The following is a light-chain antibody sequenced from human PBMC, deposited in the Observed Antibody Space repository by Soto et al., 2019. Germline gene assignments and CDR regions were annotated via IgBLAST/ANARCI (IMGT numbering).Light chain of an antibody. CDR1: SSNIGAGYD. CDR2: GNI. CDR3: QSYDSSLSDSVV. V-gene: IGLV1-40*01. J-gene: IGLJ2*01. Sequence: QSVLTQPPSVSGAPGQRVTISCTGSSSNIGAGYDVHWYQQFPGTAPKLLIYGNINRPSGVPDRFSGSKSGTSASLAITGLQAEDEADNYCQSYDSSLSDSVVFGGGTKLTVL.